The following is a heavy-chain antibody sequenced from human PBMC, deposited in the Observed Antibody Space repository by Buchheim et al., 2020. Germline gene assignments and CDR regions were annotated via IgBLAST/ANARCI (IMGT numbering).Heavy chain of an antibody. J-gene: IGHJ4*02. D-gene: IGHD3-10*01. CDR3: ARGLKPTPWGGYYFDY. CDR2: IYYSGST. CDR1: GGSISSYY. V-gene: IGHV4-59*01. Sequence: QVQLQESGPGLVKPSETLSLTCTVSGGSISSYYWSWIRRPPGKGLEWIGYIYYSGSTNYNPSLKSRVTISVDTSKNQFSLKLSSVTAADTAVYYCARGLKPTPWGGYYFDYWGQGTL.